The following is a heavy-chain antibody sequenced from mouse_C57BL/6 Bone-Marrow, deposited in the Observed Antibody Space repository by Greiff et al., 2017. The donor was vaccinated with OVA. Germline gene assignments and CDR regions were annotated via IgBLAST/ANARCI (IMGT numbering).Heavy chain of an antibody. J-gene: IGHJ4*01. D-gene: IGHD3-2*02. CDR1: GYTFTSYW. V-gene: IGHV1-52*01. Sequence: QVQLQQPGAELVRPGSSVKLSCKASGYTFTSYWMHWVKQRPIQGLEWIGNIDPSDSETHYNQKFKDKATLTVDKSSSTAYMQLSSLTSEDSAVYYCAREWSAQATDYAMDYWGQGTSVTVSS. CDR2: IDPSDSET. CDR3: AREWSAQATDYAMDY.